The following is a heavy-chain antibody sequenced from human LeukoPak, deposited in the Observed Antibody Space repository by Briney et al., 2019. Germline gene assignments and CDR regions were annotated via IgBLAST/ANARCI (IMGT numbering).Heavy chain of an antibody. CDR1: GGSISSSGYY. J-gene: IGHJ4*02. V-gene: IGHV4-39*07. CDR3: AVSSGWTRSYFDY. CDR2: IYYTGST. D-gene: IGHD6-19*01. Sequence: SETLSLTCIVSGGSISSSGYYWGWIRQPPERGLEWIGSIYYTGSTYYNPSLKSRVTISVDKSKNQFSLKLSSVAAADTAVYYCAVSSGWTRSYFDYWGQGTLVTVSS.